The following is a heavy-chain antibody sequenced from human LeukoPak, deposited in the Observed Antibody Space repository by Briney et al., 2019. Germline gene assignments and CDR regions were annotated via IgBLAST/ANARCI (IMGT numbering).Heavy chain of an antibody. CDR1: GFTFSSYW. V-gene: IGHV3-74*01. CDR2: INSDGSST. CDR3: ARILSKDYFDS. D-gene: IGHD2-15*01. Sequence: GGSLRLSCAASGFTFSSYWMYWVRQAPGKGRVWVSRINSDGSSTKYADSVKGRFTISRDNAKNTLYLQMNSLRVEDTAVYYCARILSKDYFDSWGQGALVTVSS. J-gene: IGHJ4*02.